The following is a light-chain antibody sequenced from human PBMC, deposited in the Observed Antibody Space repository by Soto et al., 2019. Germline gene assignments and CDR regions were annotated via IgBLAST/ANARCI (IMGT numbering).Light chain of an antibody. Sequence: EVVMTQSPATLSVSPGERATLSCRASQSVSNNLAWYQQTPGQAPRLPIYGASTRATGIPARYSGSGSGTEFTITISSLQSEDFAVYYCQPYNNWWTFGQGTKVEIK. CDR2: GAS. CDR3: QPYNNWWT. J-gene: IGKJ1*01. V-gene: IGKV3-15*01. CDR1: QSVSNN.